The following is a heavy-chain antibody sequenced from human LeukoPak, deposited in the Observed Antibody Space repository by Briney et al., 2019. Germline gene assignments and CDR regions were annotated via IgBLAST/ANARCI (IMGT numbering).Heavy chain of an antibody. Sequence: ASVKVSCKASGYSVTSHYMHWVRQAPGQGLEWMGIINPSGSSTLYAQKFQGRVTMTRDMSTTTDYMELSSLRSEDTAVYYCARGTLYSGWSYYLDYWGQGTLVTVSS. J-gene: IGHJ4*02. CDR2: INPSGSST. CDR3: ARGTLYSGWSYYLDY. D-gene: IGHD6-19*01. V-gene: IGHV1-46*01. CDR1: GYSVTSHY.